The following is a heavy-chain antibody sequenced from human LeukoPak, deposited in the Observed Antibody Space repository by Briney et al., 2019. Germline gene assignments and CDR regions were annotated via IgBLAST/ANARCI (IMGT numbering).Heavy chain of an antibody. J-gene: IGHJ4*02. CDR2: ISAYNGDT. D-gene: IGHD6-19*01. Sequence: ASVKVSCRASGYTFNSYIISWVRQAPGQGLEWMGWISAYNGDTKYAQKFQSRVTMTTDTTTRTAYIHLRSLRSDDTAIYYCARGRSGIGSAPDYWGQGTLVTASS. CDR3: ARGRSGIGSAPDY. CDR1: GYTFNSYI. V-gene: IGHV1-18*01.